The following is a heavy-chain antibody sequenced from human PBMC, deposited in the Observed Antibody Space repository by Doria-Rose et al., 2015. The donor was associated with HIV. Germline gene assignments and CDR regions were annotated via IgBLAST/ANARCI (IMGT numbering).Heavy chain of an antibody. CDR3: ARIKSSRWYHKYYFDF. V-gene: IGHV2-26*01. CDR1: GVSLSSPGMG. Sequence: QVTLKESGPVLVKPTETLTLTCTVSGVSLSSPGMGVSWIRQPPGKALEWLAHMFSDDERSYKTSLKSRLTISRGTSKSQVVLTMTDMDPVDTATYYCARIKSSRWYHKYYFDFWGQGTLVIVPA. D-gene: IGHD6-13*01. CDR2: MFSDDER. J-gene: IGHJ4*02.